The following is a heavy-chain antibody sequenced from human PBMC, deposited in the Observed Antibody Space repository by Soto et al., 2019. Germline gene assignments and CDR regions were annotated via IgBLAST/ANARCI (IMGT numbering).Heavy chain of an antibody. CDR1: GQSFSGHS. CDR3: ARGSGIVALPGELEDVNYDY. Sequence: QVQLQQWGAGLVKPSETLSLSCAVYGQSFSGHSWAWSRQPPGKGLEWIGEINESGRTYYNPSLKSRVTISTDTSKNQFSLTLSSVSAADTAAYFCARGSGIVALPGELEDVNYDYWGQGTLVNVSS. D-gene: IGHD1-1*01. V-gene: IGHV4-34*01. J-gene: IGHJ4*02. CDR2: INESGRT.